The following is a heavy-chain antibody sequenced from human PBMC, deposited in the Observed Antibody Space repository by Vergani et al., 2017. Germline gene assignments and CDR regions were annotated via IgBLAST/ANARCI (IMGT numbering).Heavy chain of an antibody. V-gene: IGHV1-46*03. CDR1: GDTFSNYY. Sequence: QVQVVQSGAEVKKSGASVKVSCKTSGDTFSNYYMHWVRQAPGQGLEWMGIINPSGGHTNYAQKFQGRVTMTRDTSTSTVYMELSSLRSEDTAIYYCARGDYGILTGYRYWGQGTLVTGSA. J-gene: IGHJ4*02. D-gene: IGHD3-9*01. CDR2: INPSGGHT. CDR3: ARGDYGILTGYRY.